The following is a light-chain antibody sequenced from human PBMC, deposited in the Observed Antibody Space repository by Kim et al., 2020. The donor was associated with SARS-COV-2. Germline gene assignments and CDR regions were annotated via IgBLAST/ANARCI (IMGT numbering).Light chain of an antibody. V-gene: IGKV1-5*03. CDR3: QQYHAYLVT. J-gene: IGKJ2*01. CDR2: KAS. CDR1: QSISTW. Sequence: DIQMTQSPSTLSASVGDRVTIACRASQSISTWLAWYQQKPGKTPKLLIYKASTLESGVPSRFSGSGSGTEFTLTISSLQPDDSATYYCQQYHAYLVTFGQGTKLEI.